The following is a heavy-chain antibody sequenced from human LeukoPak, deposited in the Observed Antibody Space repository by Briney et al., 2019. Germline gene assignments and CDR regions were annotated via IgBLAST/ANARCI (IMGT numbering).Heavy chain of an antibody. Sequence: GGSLRLSCVVSGFTFSNYGMSWVRQAPGKGLGWVSGISGSGVRTDYADSVKGRFTISRDNAKNTLYLQMNSLSTEDTAVYYCAKSSREWELLDAFDIWGQGTMVTVSS. D-gene: IGHD1-26*01. CDR3: AKSSREWELLDAFDI. CDR2: ISGSGVRT. J-gene: IGHJ3*02. CDR1: GFTFSNYG. V-gene: IGHV3-23*01.